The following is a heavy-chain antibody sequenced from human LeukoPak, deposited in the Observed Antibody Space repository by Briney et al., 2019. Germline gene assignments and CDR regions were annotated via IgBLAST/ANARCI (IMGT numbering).Heavy chain of an antibody. Sequence: GGSLRLSCTASGLTFSNAWMSWVRQAPGKGLEWIGRIRTKTDGGATDYAAPVTGIFTISRDDAKDALYLQMNSLKTEDTAVYYCTSGIGTIDFWGQGTLVTVSS. CDR2: IRTKTDGGAT. CDR3: TSGIGTIDF. V-gene: IGHV3-15*01. CDR1: GLTFSNAW. J-gene: IGHJ4*02. D-gene: IGHD6-13*01.